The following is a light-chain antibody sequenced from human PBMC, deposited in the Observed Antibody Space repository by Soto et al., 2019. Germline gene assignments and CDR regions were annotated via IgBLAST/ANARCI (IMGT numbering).Light chain of an antibody. Sequence: QSVLTQPASVSGSPGQSITIFCTGTSSDVGSNSLVSWYQQHPGKAPKLMIYEGSKRPSGVSNRFSGSKSGNTASLTISGLQADDEAEFYCSAYVGRTLVFGGGTKLTVL. CDR1: SSDVGSNSL. CDR3: SAYVGRTLV. J-gene: IGLJ3*02. CDR2: EGS. V-gene: IGLV2-23*01.